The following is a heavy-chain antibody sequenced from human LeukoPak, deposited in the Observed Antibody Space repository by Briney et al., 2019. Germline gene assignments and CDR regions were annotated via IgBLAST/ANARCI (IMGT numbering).Heavy chain of an antibody. V-gene: IGHV3-53*01. CDR3: ATGFISKAYFDY. Sequence: AGGSLRLSCTASGFTVSSNDMNWVRQAPGKGLEWVSVIYSGGSTYYANSVKGRFTISRDNSKNTLYLQMNSLRAEDTAVYYCATGFISKAYFDYWGQGTLVTVSS. D-gene: IGHD2/OR15-2a*01. CDR1: GFTVSSND. J-gene: IGHJ4*02. CDR2: IYSGGST.